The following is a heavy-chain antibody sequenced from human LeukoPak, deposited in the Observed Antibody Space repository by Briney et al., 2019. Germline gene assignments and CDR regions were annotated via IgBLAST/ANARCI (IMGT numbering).Heavy chain of an antibody. D-gene: IGHD3-9*01. J-gene: IGHJ3*02. V-gene: IGHV1-69*13. Sequence: SVKVSCKACGGTFSSYAISWVRQAPGQGLEWMGGIIPIFGTANYAQKFQGRVTITADESTSTAYMELSSLRSEDTAVYYCARSAGRGYDILVVGQPDDAFDIWGQGTMVTVSS. CDR3: ARSAGRGYDILVVGQPDDAFDI. CDR1: GGTFSSYA. CDR2: IIPIFGTA.